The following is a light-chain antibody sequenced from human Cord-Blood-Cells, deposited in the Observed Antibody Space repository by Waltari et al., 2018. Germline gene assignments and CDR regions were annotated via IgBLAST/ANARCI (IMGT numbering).Light chain of an antibody. CDR1: QSVSSY. CDR2: DAS. V-gene: IGKV3-11*01. CDR3: QQRSNWPPWT. Sequence: EIVLTQSPATLSFSPGESATLSCRASQSVSSYLAWYQQKPGQAPRLLIYDASNRATGIPARFSGSGYGTDFTLTISSLEPEDFAVYYCQQRSNWPPWTFGQGTKVEIK. J-gene: IGKJ1*01.